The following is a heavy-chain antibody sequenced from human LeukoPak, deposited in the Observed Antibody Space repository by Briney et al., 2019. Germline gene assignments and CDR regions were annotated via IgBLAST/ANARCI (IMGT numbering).Heavy chain of an antibody. Sequence: PGRSLRLSCAASGFTFSNYAMHWVRQAPGKGLEWVAVISYDGSNKYYADSVKGRFTISRDNAKNSLYLQMNSLRDEDTAVYYCARGQLSGSGWYHRMGDYWGQGTLVTVSS. J-gene: IGHJ4*02. V-gene: IGHV3-30-3*01. CDR1: GFTFSNYA. D-gene: IGHD6-19*01. CDR2: ISYDGSNK. CDR3: ARGQLSGSGWYHRMGDY.